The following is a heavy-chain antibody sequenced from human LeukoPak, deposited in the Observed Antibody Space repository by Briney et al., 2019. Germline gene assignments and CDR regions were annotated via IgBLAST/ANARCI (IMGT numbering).Heavy chain of an antibody. CDR2: IYTSGST. J-gene: IGHJ6*02. Sequence: SETLSLTCTVSGGSISSYYWSWIRQPAGKGLEWIGRIYTSGSTNYNPSLKSRVTMSVDTSKNQFSLKLSSVTAADTAVYYCARDSAGYCSSTSCLPGDYYYYGMDVWGQGTTVTVSS. V-gene: IGHV4-4*07. CDR1: GGSISSYY. D-gene: IGHD2-2*03. CDR3: ARDSAGYCSSTSCLPGDYYYYGMDV.